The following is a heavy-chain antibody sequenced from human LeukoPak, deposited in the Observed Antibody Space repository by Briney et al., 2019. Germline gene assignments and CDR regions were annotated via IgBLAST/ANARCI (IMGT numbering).Heavy chain of an antibody. CDR3: ARLDGDGSLDAFDI. D-gene: IGHD2-15*01. Sequence: ASVKVCCKASDDTLTTYGVTWVRQAPGQGLEWMGWISAYNGNTNYAQKLQGRVTMTTDTSTSTAYMELRSLRSDDTAVYYCARLDGDGSLDAFDIWGQGTMVTVSS. J-gene: IGHJ3*02. CDR2: ISAYNGNT. V-gene: IGHV1-18*01. CDR1: DDTLTTYG.